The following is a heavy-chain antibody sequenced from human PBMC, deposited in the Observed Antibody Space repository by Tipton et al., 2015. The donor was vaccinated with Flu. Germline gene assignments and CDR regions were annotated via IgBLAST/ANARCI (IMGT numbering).Heavy chain of an antibody. J-gene: IGHJ4*02. CDR2: IWHDGTKQ. Sequence: SLRLSCAVSGFTFSSYGMHWVRQAPGKGLEWVALIWHDGTKQYYADSVKGRFAISRDDSKNTLFLQMSSLRGEDTAVYYCTRAPHCTSSACNPDYWGQGTQVTVSS. D-gene: IGHD2-8*01. CDR1: GFTFSSYG. CDR3: TRAPHCTSSACNPDY. V-gene: IGHV3-33*08.